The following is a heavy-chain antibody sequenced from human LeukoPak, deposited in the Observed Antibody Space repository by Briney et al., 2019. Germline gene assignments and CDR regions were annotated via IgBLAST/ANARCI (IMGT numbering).Heavy chain of an antibody. CDR3: ARFGRWLQGFDY. Sequence: SETLSLTCIVSGGSIISGSYYWSWIRQPAGKGLEWIGRIYTTGSTSYNPSLKSRVTISLDTSKNQFSLRLSSVTAADTAVYYCARFGRWLQGFDYWGQGTLVTVSS. J-gene: IGHJ4*02. D-gene: IGHD5-24*01. V-gene: IGHV4-61*02. CDR1: GGSIISGSYY. CDR2: IYTTGST.